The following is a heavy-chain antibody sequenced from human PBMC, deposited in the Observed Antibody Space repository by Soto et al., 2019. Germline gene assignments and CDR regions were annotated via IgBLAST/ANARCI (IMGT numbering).Heavy chain of an antibody. D-gene: IGHD5-12*01. V-gene: IGHV3-23*01. J-gene: IGHJ4*02. CDR3: ARDVAGAYNGYDLDY. CDR2: ISGSVGST. Sequence: EVQLLESGGGLVQPGASLRLSCAASGFTFSSYAMSWVRQAPGKGLEWVSAISGSVGSTYYADSVQGRFTISRDNSRNRLKLNMNSMRAEDTAVYYCARDVAGAYNGYDLDYWGEVTVVTVSS. CDR1: GFTFSSYA.